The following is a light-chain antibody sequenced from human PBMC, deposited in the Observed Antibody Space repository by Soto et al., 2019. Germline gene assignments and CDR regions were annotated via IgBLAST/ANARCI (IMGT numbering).Light chain of an antibody. J-gene: IGKJ3*01. Sequence: DIQLTQSPSFLSASVGDRVTITCRASQGISSYLAWYQQKPGKAPKLLIYAASTLQSGVPSSFSGSGSGTELPLTISRLQPENFATYYCQQLNSYPLTFVPGTKVDIK. V-gene: IGKV1-9*01. CDR3: QQLNSYPLT. CDR1: QGISSY. CDR2: AAS.